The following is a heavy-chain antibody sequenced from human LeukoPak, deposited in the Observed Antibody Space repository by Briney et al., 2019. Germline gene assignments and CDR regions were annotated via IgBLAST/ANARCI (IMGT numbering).Heavy chain of an antibody. D-gene: IGHD3-10*01. CDR1: GGTFSSYA. V-gene: IGHV1-69*04. CDR2: IIPIFGIA. CDR3: ARGITSLSGHYYYYGMDV. J-gene: IGHJ6*02. Sequence: ASVKVSCKASGGTFSSYAISWVRHAPGQGLEWMVRIIPIFGIANYAQKFQGRVTITADKSTSTAYMELSSLRSEDTAVYYCARGITSLSGHYYYYGMDVWGQGTTVTVSS.